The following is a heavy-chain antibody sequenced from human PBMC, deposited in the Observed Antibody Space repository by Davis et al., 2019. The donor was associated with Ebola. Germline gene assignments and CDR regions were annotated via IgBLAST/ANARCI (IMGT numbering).Heavy chain of an antibody. J-gene: IGHJ4*02. D-gene: IGHD6-6*01. CDR2: IYYSGST. Sequence: GSLRLSCTVSGGSISSSSYYWGWIRQPPGKGLEWIGNIYYSGSTYYNPSLKSRVTISVDTFKNQFSLKLSSVTAADTAVYYCARHWSSSSGFDYWGQGTLVTVSS. V-gene: IGHV4-39*01. CDR3: ARHWSSSSGFDY. CDR1: GGSISSSSYY.